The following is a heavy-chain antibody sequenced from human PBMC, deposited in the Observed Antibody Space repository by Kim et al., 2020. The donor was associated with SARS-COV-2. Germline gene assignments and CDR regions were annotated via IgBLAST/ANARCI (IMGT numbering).Heavy chain of an antibody. Sequence: ASVKVSCKASGYTFTGYYMHWVRQAPGQGLEWMGWINPNSGGTNYAQKFQGRVTMTRDTSISTAYMELSRLRSDDTAVYYCARDRVAGTVEPDAFDIWGQGTMVTVSS. D-gene: IGHD6-19*01. CDR3: ARDRVAGTVEPDAFDI. J-gene: IGHJ3*02. V-gene: IGHV1-2*02. CDR1: GYTFTGYY. CDR2: INPNSGGT.